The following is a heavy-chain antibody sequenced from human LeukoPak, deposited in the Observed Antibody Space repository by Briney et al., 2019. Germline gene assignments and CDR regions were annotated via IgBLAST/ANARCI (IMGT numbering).Heavy chain of an antibody. V-gene: IGHV1-8*01. J-gene: IGHJ3*02. D-gene: IGHD2-15*01. CDR2: MNPNSGNT. Sequence: GASVTVSCKVSGYTFTSYDFNWVRQATGQGLLWIRWMNPNSGNTGYAQKFQGRVTMTRNTSINTAYMELTCLSSEDTAVYYCARAGPYCSGRSCYSNDAFDIWGQGTMVTVSS. CDR1: GYTFTSYD. CDR3: ARAGPYCSGRSCYSNDAFDI.